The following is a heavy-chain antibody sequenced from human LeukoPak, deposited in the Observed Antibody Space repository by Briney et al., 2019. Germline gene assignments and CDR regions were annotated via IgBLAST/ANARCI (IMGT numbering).Heavy chain of an antibody. J-gene: IGHJ3*02. V-gene: IGHV3-30*19. CDR1: GFTFSSYG. Sequence: GGSLRLSCAASGFTFSSYGMHWVRQAPGKGLEWVAVISYDGSNKYYADSVKGRFTISRDNSKNTLYLQMNSLRAEDTAVYYCARDPPKDSGSYYAAFDIWGQGTMVTVSS. D-gene: IGHD1-26*01. CDR2: ISYDGSNK. CDR3: ARDPPKDSGSYYAAFDI.